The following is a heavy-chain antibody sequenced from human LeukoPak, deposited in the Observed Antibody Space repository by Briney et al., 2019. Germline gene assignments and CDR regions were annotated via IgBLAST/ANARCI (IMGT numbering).Heavy chain of an antibody. CDR3: GGSSWYYYYMDV. Sequence: PGGSLRLSCAASGFTFSSYEMNWVRQAPGKGLEWVSYISSSGSTIYYADSVKGRFTISRDNAKNSLYLQMNSLRAEDTAVYYCGGSSWYYYYMDVWGKGTTVTISS. CDR2: ISSSGSTI. CDR1: GFTFSSYE. V-gene: IGHV3-48*03. D-gene: IGHD6-13*01. J-gene: IGHJ6*03.